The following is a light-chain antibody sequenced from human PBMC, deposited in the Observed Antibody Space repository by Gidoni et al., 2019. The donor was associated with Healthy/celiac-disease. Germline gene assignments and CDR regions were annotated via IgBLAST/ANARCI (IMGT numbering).Light chain of an antibody. V-gene: IGKV1-39*01. CDR2: AAS. J-gene: IGKJ1*01. CDR1: QRISSN. Sequence: DIQLTQSPSSLSASVGDRVTITCRARQRISSNLNWYQQKPGKAPQLLIYAASSLQSGVPSRCSGSGAGTDVTPPNSSLQPEDVATYYCQQSDSTPRTFGQGTKVEIK. CDR3: QQSDSTPRT.